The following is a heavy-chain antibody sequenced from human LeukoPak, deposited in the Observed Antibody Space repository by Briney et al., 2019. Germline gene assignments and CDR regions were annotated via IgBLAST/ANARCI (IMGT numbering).Heavy chain of an antibody. CDR3: ARGRRGDFWSGYLTYFDY. Sequence: SETLSLTCTVSGGSISSNSYFWGWIRQPPGKGLEWIGSVYYSGSTYYNPSLKSRVTMSVDTSKNQFSLKLSSVTAADTAVYYCARGRRGDFWSGYLTYFDYWGQGTLVTVSS. V-gene: IGHV4-39*01. D-gene: IGHD3-3*01. J-gene: IGHJ4*02. CDR2: VYYSGST. CDR1: GGSISSNSYF.